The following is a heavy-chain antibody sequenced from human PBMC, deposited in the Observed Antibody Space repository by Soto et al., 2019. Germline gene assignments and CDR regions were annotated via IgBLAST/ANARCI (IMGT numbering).Heavy chain of an antibody. V-gene: IGHV5-51*01. D-gene: IGHD5-18*01. Sequence: GDALNLSCTGSGWHFAPDLIGWVRQVPGKGLECMGIIYPADSDTRYSPYFQGQVTISADKSISTAYLQWSSLKASDTAMYSCARYWHSYSLNYYRGMDVWGQGTTVTVSS. J-gene: IGHJ6*02. CDR3: ARYWHSYSLNYYRGMDV. CDR2: IYPADSDT. CDR1: GWHFAPDL.